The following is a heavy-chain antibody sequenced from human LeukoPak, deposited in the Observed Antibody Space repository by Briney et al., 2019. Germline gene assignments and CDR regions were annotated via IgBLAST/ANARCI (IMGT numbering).Heavy chain of an antibody. Sequence: SVKVSCKASGGTFSSYAISWVRQAPGQGLEWMGGIIPLFGTANYAQKFQGRVTITADESTSTAYMELSSLRSEDTAVYYCASLYYYDSSGYYSRRNDAFDIWGQGTMVTVSS. V-gene: IGHV1-69*13. CDR2: IIPLFGTA. CDR3: ASLYYYDSSGYYSRRNDAFDI. J-gene: IGHJ3*02. D-gene: IGHD3-22*01. CDR1: GGTFSSYA.